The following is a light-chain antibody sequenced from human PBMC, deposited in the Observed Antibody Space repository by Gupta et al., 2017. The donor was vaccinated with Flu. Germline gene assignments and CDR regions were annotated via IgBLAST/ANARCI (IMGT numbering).Light chain of an antibody. CDR3: QQYATSPRT. CDR1: QTVTSNF. J-gene: IGKJ1*01. Sequence: EIVLTQSPGTLSLYQGERATLSCRASQTVTSNFLAWHQQKPGQAPRLLIYAASGRAVGIPDRFSGSASGTNFTLTISRLEPEDFAVYYCQQYATSPRTFGQGTKVEIK. V-gene: IGKV3-20*01. CDR2: AAS.